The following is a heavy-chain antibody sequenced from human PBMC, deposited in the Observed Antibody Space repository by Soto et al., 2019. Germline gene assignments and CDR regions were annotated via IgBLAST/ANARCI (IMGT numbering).Heavy chain of an antibody. V-gene: IGHV4-59*01. J-gene: IGHJ5*02. CDR1: GYSIRAYG. D-gene: IGHD1-26*01. CDR2: IYYTGDT. CDR3: ARDPSGHPPLYRFDP. Sequence: PLEPLSPSCTFSGYSIRAYGWRWIRLPPGKGLEWIGYIYYTGDTNYNPSLKSRVTISLDTSKNQFSLKLSSVTAADTAVYYCARDPSGHPPLYRFDPWGQGTLVPVSS.